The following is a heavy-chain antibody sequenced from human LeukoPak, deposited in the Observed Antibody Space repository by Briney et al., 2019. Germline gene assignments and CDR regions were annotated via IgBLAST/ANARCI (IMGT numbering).Heavy chain of an antibody. CDR1: GFTFSSYA. CDR3: AKGSYDFWSGLKYYYYYYGMDV. D-gene: IGHD3-3*01. Sequence: GGSLRLSCAASGFTFSSYAMSWVRQAPGKGLEWVSAISGSGGSTYYADSVKGRFTISRDNSKNTLYLQMNSLRAEDTAVYCCAKGSYDFWSGLKYYYYYYGMDVWGQGATVTVSS. J-gene: IGHJ6*02. V-gene: IGHV3-23*01. CDR2: ISGSGGST.